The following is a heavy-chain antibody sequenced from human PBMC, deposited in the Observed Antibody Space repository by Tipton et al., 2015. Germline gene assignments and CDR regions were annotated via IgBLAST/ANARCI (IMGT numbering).Heavy chain of an antibody. Sequence: TLSLTCTVSGGSFSDYYWSWIRQSPGEGLEWIGYIYYSGSTNYNPSLRSRVAMSMDTSKNQFSLRLSSVTAADTAVYYCVGGLSGYDPFDYWGQGALVTVSS. CDR1: GGSFSDYY. V-gene: IGHV4-59*01. CDR3: VGGLSGYDPFDY. CDR2: IYYSGST. D-gene: IGHD5-12*01. J-gene: IGHJ4*02.